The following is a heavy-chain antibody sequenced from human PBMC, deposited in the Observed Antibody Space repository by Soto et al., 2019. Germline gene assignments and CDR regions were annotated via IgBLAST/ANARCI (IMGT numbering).Heavy chain of an antibody. V-gene: IGHV1-3*01. CDR3: ARGEGYYDSSGYYFDY. J-gene: IGHJ4*02. Sequence: VSVNLSCKASGYTFSSYAMHLGRQAPGQRLEWMGWINAGNGNTKYSQKFQGRVTITRDTSASTAYMELSSLRSEDTAVYFCARGEGYYDSSGYYFDYWGQGTLVTVSS. CDR2: INAGNGNT. D-gene: IGHD3-22*01. CDR1: GYTFSSYA.